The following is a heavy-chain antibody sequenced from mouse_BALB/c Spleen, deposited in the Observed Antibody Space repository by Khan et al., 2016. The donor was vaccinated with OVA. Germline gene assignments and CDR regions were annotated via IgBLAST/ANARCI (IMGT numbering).Heavy chain of an antibody. CDR3: TRETVVDIYWYFDV. CDR1: GFTFTDYY. D-gene: IGHD1-1*01. V-gene: IGHV7-3*02. J-gene: IGHJ1*01. Sequence: EVQLLESGGGSVQPGGSLRLSCATSGFTFTDYYMSWVRQPPGKALEWLGFIRNKANGYTTEYSASVKGRFTISRDNSQSVLYLQMNTLRAEDSATYYCTRETVVDIYWYFDVWGAGTTVTVSS. CDR2: IRNKANGYTT.